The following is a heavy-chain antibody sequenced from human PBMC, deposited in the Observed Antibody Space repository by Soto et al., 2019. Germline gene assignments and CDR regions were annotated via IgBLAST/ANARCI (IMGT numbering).Heavy chain of an antibody. CDR1: GGSFSGYY. J-gene: IGHJ6*02. Sequence: SETLSLTCAVYGGSFSGYYWSWIRQPPGKGLEWIGEINHSGSTNYNPSLKSRVTISVDTSKNQFSLKLSSVTAADTAVYYCARVMGSSWLYYYYGMDVWGQGTMVTVSS. CDR3: ARVMGSSWLYYYYGMDV. V-gene: IGHV4-34*01. D-gene: IGHD6-13*01. CDR2: INHSGST.